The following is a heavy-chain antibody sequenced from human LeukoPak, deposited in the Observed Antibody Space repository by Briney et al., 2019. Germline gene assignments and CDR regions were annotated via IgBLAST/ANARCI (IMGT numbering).Heavy chain of an antibody. CDR3: ARGQYYFGTGFDKGVFDY. CDR2: IRSKAYGETA. D-gene: IGHD3/OR15-3a*01. J-gene: IGHJ4*02. V-gene: IGHV3-49*04. CDR1: GFTFGDDA. Sequence: GGSLRLSCTASGFTFGDDAMSWVREAPGKGLEWVGFIRSKAYGETAEYAASGKGRFTISRDYSKAIAYLQMNSLRAEDTAVYYCARGQYYFGTGFDKGVFDYWGQGTLVTVSS.